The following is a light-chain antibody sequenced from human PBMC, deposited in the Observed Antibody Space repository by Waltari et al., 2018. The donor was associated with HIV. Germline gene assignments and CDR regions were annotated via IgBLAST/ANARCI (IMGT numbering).Light chain of an antibody. J-gene: IGLJ2*01. CDR2: DDS. Sequence: SYVLTQPPSVSVAPGQTARITCGGNSVGRKNGHWSQQKAGRAPVLVVYDDSDRPSGIPERFSGSNSGNTATLTISRVEDGDEADYYCQVCVDNSVIFAGGTRLTVL. CDR3: QVCVDNSVI. CDR1: SVGRKN. V-gene: IGLV3-21*02.